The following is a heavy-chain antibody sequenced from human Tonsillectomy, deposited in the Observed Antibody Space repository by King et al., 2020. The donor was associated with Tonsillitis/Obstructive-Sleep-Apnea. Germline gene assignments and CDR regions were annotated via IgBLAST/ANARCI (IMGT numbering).Heavy chain of an antibody. CDR1: GYSFTNYW. V-gene: IGHV5-10-1*03. CDR3: AGQGLDV. CDR2: IDPSDSYT. J-gene: IGHJ6*02. Sequence: QLVQSGAEVKKPGESLRISCKGSGYSFTNYWITWVRQMPGKGLEWMGRIDPSDSYTKYSPSFQGHVTFSADKSRRTAYLQWSSLKASDTAMYYCAGQGLDVWGQGTTVTVSS.